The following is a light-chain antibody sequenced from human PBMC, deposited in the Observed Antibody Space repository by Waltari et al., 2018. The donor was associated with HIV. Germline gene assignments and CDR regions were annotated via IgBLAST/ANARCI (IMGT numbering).Light chain of an antibody. CDR2: AAS. CDR3: QQTYSTPTT. Sequence: DIQLTQSPSSLSASVGDRFTIACRASQDINKYLNWYRQKPGKAPELLIYAASNLQSGVPSRFSASGSGTDFTLTITSLQPEDFATYYCQQTYSTPTTFGQGTKLE. V-gene: IGKV1-39*01. J-gene: IGKJ2*01. CDR1: QDINKY.